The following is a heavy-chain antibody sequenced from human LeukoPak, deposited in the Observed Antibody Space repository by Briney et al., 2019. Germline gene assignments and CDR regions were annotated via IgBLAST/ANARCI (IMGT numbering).Heavy chain of an antibody. D-gene: IGHD1-1*01. Sequence: SETLSLTCGVSGGSFSGYDWTWVRQPPGKGLEWIGYIYYSGSTNYNPSLKSRVTISVDTSKNQFSLKLSSVTAADTAVYYCARWSGWNDPYYFDYWGQGTLVTVSS. CDR3: ARWSGWNDPYYFDY. CDR1: GGSFSGYD. J-gene: IGHJ4*02. V-gene: IGHV4-59*08. CDR2: IYYSGST.